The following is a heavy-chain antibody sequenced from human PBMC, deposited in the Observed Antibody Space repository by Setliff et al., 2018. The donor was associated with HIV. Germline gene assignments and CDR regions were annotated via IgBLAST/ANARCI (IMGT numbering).Heavy chain of an antibody. CDR3: ARDYIHVFDI. Sequence: ASVKVSCKVSGYTLTELSMHWVRQAPGQGLEWMAWINSASGGTNYAQNFQGRVTVTRDTSINTVYLEVNGLKSDDTAVYYCARDYIHVFDIWGQGTMVTVSS. V-gene: IGHV1-2*02. CDR2: INSASGGT. J-gene: IGHJ3*02. CDR1: GYTLTELS.